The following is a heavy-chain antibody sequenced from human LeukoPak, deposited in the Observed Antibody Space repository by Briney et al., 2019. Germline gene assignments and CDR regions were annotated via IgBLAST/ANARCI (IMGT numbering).Heavy chain of an antibody. V-gene: IGHV4-61*02. Sequence: SETLSLTCTVSGASINSGNYYWGWIRQPAGKGLEWIGRLYTSGTTNYNPSLKSRVTISLDTSQSQFSLKLTSVTATDTAVYYCARETTAHGYFDYWGQGTLITVSS. CDR3: ARETTAHGYFDY. CDR1: GASINSGNYY. D-gene: IGHD4-17*01. J-gene: IGHJ4*02. CDR2: LYTSGTT.